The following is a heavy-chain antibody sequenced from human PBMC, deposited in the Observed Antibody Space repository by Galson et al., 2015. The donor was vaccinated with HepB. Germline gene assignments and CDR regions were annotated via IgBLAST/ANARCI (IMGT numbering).Heavy chain of an antibody. J-gene: IGHJ3*02. CDR3: ARQTYYYGSGSYRGDDAFDI. V-gene: IGHV1-46*01. CDR1: GYKFTSYY. CDR2: INPSGGST. D-gene: IGHD3-10*01. Sequence: SVKVSCKASGYKFTSYYMHWVRQAPGQGLEWMGIINPSGGSTDYAQKFQGRLTMTRDTSTSTAYMELRSLRSDDTAVYYCARQTYYYGSGSYRGDDAFDIWGQGTMVTVSS.